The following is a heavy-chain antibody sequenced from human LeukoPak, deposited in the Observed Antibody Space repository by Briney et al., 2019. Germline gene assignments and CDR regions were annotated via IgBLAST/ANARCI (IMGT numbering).Heavy chain of an antibody. Sequence: PGGSLRLSCAASGFTFSSYGMHWVRQAPGKGLEWVAVIWYDGSNKYYADSVKGRFTISRDNSKNTLYLQMNSLRVEDTAVYYCASATYYYGSGSYSLGYWGQGTLVTVSS. V-gene: IGHV3-33*01. J-gene: IGHJ4*02. CDR3: ASATYYYGSGSYSLGY. CDR1: GFTFSSYG. CDR2: IWYDGSNK. D-gene: IGHD3-10*01.